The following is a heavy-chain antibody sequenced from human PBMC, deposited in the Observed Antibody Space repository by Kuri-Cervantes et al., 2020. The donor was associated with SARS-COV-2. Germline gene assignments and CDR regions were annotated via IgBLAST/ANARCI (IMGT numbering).Heavy chain of an antibody. J-gene: IGHJ4*02. CDR1: GFTFSSYS. CDR3: ARTASTVTTNPYRYYFDY. CDR2: ISSSSSYI. D-gene: IGHD4-11*01. V-gene: IGHV3-21*01. Sequence: GGSLRLSCAASGFTFSSYSMNWVRQAPGKGLEWVSSISSSSSYIYYADSVKGRFTISGDNAKNSLYLQMNSLRAEDTAVYYCARTASTVTTNPYRYYFDYWGQGTLVTVSS.